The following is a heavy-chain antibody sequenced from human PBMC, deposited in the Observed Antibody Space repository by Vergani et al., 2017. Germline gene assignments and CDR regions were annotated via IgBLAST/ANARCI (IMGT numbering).Heavy chain of an antibody. J-gene: IGHJ3*02. D-gene: IGHD3-9*01. Sequence: VQLVQSGAEVKKPGESLKISCKGSGYSFTSYRISWVRQAPGQGLEWMGRIIPILGIANYAQKFQGRVTITADKSTSTAYMELSSLKASDTAMYYCARGYYDILTGYFGDAFDIWGQGTMVTASS. CDR3: ARGYYDILTGYFGDAFDI. CDR2: IIPILGIA. V-gene: IGHV1-69*09. CDR1: GYSFTSYR.